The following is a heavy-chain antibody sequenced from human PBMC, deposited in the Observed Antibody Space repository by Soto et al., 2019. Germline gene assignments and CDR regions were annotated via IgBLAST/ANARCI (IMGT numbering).Heavy chain of an antibody. CDR1: GGTFSSFA. CDR2: IIPIFGTA. Sequence: QVQLVQSGAEVKKPGSSVKVSCKASGGTFSSFAISWVRQAPGQGLEWMGGIIPIFGTANYAQKFQGRVTITADESTSTAYMELSSLRSEDTAVYYCARDLEVAAAGDYGMDVWGQGTTVTVSS. J-gene: IGHJ6*02. CDR3: ARDLEVAAAGDYGMDV. D-gene: IGHD6-13*01. V-gene: IGHV1-69*01.